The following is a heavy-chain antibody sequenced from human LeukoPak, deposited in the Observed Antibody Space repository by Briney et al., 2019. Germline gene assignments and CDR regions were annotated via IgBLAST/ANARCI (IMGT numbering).Heavy chain of an antibody. J-gene: IGHJ4*02. Sequence: SETLSLTSAVYGGSLSGYYWRRIRQPPGKGLEWIGEINHSGSTNYKSSLKSRVTISVDPSKNQFSLKLSSVTAADTAVYYCARGRIRVSSGWLYWVQGTLVTVSS. D-gene: IGHD6-19*01. V-gene: IGHV4-34*01. CDR2: INHSGST. CDR3: ARGRIRVSSGWLY. CDR1: GGSLSGYY.